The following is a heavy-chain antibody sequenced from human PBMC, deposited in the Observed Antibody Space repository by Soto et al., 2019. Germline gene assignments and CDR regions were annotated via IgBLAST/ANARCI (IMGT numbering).Heavy chain of an antibody. D-gene: IGHD4-17*01. Sequence: GGSLRLSCAASGFTFSSYWMHWVRQAPGKGLVWVSRINSDGSSTSYADSVKGRFTISRDNAKNTLYLQMNSLRAEDTAVYYCATAAYGDYVGYWGQGTLVTVSS. CDR1: GFTFSSYW. CDR2: INSDGSST. J-gene: IGHJ4*02. V-gene: IGHV3-74*01. CDR3: ATAAYGDYVGY.